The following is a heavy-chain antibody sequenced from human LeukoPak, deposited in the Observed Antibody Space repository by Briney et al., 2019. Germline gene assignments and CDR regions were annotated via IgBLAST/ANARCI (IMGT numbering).Heavy chain of an antibody. J-gene: IGHJ4*02. CDR3: ARRIHGSSHVDC. CDR2: IYYSGNT. D-gene: IGHD6-13*01. CDR1: GGSISSGDYY. Sequence: SETLSLTCTVSGGSISSGDYYWSWIRQPPGKGLEWIANIYYSGNTNYNPSLESRVTISVDASENQFSLKLNSVTAADTAVYYCARRIHGSSHVDCWGQGTLVTVSS. V-gene: IGHV4-39*01.